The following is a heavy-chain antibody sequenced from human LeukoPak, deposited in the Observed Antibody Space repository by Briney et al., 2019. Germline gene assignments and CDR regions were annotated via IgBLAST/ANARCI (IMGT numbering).Heavy chain of an antibody. V-gene: IGHV4-39*01. Sequence: SETLSLTCTVSGGSIGSDNYYWDWIRQPPGKGLEFIAGIFYTGTTYYNPSLKSRVTISIDTSKNQLTLKLSSVTAADTAVYYCARLRIAAAGLSPFDYWGQGTLVTVSS. D-gene: IGHD6-13*01. CDR2: IFYTGTT. CDR3: ARLRIAAAGLSPFDY. J-gene: IGHJ4*02. CDR1: GGSIGSDNYY.